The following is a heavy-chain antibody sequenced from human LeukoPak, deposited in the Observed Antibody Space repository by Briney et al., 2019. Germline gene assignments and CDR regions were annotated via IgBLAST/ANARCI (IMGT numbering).Heavy chain of an antibody. CDR2: IYPGDSDT. CDR1: GYSFTTYW. V-gene: IGHV5-51*01. D-gene: IGHD6-13*01. Sequence: GESLKICCHGSGYSFTTYWIGWVRQLPGKGLEWMGIIYPGDSDTRYSPSFQGQVTISADKSISTAYLQWSSLKASDTAMYYCARRRSGSNLDFWGQGTLVTVSS. CDR3: ARRRSGSNLDF. J-gene: IGHJ4*02.